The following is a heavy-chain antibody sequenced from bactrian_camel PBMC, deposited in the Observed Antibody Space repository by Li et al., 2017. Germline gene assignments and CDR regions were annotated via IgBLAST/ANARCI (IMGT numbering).Heavy chain of an antibody. D-gene: IGHD6*01. J-gene: IGHJ4*01. V-gene: IGHV3S63*01. CDR1: GVPFDDSS. CDR2: SNHDGRI. CDR3: AKDVAPWAVVAGQHY. Sequence: QVQLVESGGGSVQAGETLRLSCTPSGVPFDDSSMGWYRQAPGSDCEMVAFSNHDGRILYADSVKGRFTISRDNAKNTVYLQLNSLKTEDMAMYYCAKDVAPWAVVAGQHYWGQGTQVTVS.